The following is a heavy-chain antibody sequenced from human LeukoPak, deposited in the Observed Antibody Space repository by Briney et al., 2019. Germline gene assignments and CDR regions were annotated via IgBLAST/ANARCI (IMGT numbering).Heavy chain of an antibody. J-gene: IGHJ4*02. CDR3: AKQHRRAIFCGIDY. CDR1: GFTFSSYW. D-gene: IGHD3-9*01. CDR2: IASDGSST. V-gene: IGHV3-74*01. Sequence: GGSLRLSCAASGFTFSSYWMNWVRQAPGKGLVWVSRIASDGSSTTYADSVKGRFSISRDNAKNTLYLQMNSLRAEDTAVYYCAKQHRRAIFCGIDYWGQGTLVTVSS.